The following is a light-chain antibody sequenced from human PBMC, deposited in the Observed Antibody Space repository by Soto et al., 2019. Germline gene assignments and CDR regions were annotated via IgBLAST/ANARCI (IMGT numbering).Light chain of an antibody. CDR1: SSNIGAGYD. CDR3: QSYDNSLGGFYV. V-gene: IGLV1-40*01. Sequence: QSVLAQPPSGSGAPGQRVTISCTGSSSNIGAGYDVHWYQQLPGRAPKLLIYANSNRPSGVPERFSGSRSGTSASLAITGLQAEDEADYSWQSYDNSLGGFYVSGTGTKVTVL. CDR2: ANS. J-gene: IGLJ1*01.